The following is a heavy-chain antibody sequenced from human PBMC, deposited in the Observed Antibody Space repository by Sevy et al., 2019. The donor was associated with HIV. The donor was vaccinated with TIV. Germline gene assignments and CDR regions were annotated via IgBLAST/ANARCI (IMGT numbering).Heavy chain of an antibody. D-gene: IGHD2-8*02. CDR3: TTGHDSGAIFDY. Sequence: GGSLRLSCTASGFIFSNVWMGWVRQAPGRGLEWVGRIKTETDGGTIDYAAPVKDRFTISRDDSKNTLYLEMNTLKTEDTAVYSCTTGHDSGAIFDYWGQRTLVTVSS. V-gene: IGHV3-15*01. J-gene: IGHJ4*02. CDR2: IKTETDGGTI. CDR1: GFIFSNVW.